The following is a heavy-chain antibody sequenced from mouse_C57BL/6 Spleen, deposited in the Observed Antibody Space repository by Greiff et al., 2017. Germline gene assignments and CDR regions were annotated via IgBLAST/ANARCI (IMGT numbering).Heavy chain of an antibody. Sequence: QVQLQQSGAELARPGASVKMSCKASGYTFTSYTMHWVKQRPGQGLEWIGYINPSSGYTKYNQKFKDKATLTADKSSSTAYMQLSSLTSEDSAVYYCAIITTVVPPDYWGQGTTLTVSS. CDR2: INPSSGYT. J-gene: IGHJ2*01. D-gene: IGHD1-1*01. CDR1: GYTFTSYT. V-gene: IGHV1-4*01. CDR3: AIITTVVPPDY.